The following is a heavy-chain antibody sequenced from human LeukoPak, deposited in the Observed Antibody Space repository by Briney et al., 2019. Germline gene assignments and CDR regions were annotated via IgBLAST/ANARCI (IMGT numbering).Heavy chain of an antibody. J-gene: IGHJ4*02. CDR2: ISGSGGST. CDR1: GFTFSSYA. V-gene: IGHV3-23*01. CDR3: AKDHCSSTSCHVDY. Sequence: PGGSLRLSCAASGFTFSSYAMSWVRQAPGKGLEWASAISGSGGSTYYADSVKGRFTISRDNSKNTLYLQMNSLRAEDTAVYYCAKDHCSSTSCHVDYWGQGTLVTVSS. D-gene: IGHD2-2*01.